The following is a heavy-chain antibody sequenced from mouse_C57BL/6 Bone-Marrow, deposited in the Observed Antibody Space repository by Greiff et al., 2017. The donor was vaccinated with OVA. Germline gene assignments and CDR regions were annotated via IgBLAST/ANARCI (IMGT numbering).Heavy chain of an antibody. CDR3: ARVAPLRRENYAMDY. J-gene: IGHJ4*01. D-gene: IGHD2-4*01. V-gene: IGHV3-6*01. CDR2: ISYDGSN. CDR1: GYSITSGYY. Sequence: EVHLVESGPGLVKPSQSLSLTCSVTGYSITSGYYWNWIRQFPGNKLEWMGYISYDGSNNYNPSLKNRISITRDTSKNQFFLKLNSVTTEDTATYYCARVAPLRRENYAMDYWGQGTSVTVSS.